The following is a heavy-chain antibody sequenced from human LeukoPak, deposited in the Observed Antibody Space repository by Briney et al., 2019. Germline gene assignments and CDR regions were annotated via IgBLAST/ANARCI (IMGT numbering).Heavy chain of an antibody. CDR2: IYYSGST. J-gene: IGHJ4*02. V-gene: IGHV4-39*01. Sequence: SETLSLTCTVSGGSISSSSYFWGWIRQPPGKGLEWFGSIYYSGSTYYNPSLKSRVTISVDTSKNQFSLKLSSVTAADTAVYYCARLHGYISGWYFDYWGQGTLVTVSS. D-gene: IGHD6-19*01. CDR1: GGSISSSSYF. CDR3: ARLHGYISGWYFDY.